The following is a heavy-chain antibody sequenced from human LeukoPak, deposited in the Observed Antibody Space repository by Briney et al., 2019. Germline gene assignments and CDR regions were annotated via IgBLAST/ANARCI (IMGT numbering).Heavy chain of an antibody. CDR1: SGSISSSGYY. J-gene: IGHJ6*03. V-gene: IGHV4-39*01. Sequence: SETLPLTCTVPSGSISSSGYYWGWIRQPPGKGLEWIWSVYYSGSTYYNPSLKSRVTISVDASKNQFSLKLSSVTAADTAIYYCTRSSGYYGGDMDVWGKGTTVTVSS. CDR2: VYYSGST. D-gene: IGHD3-22*01. CDR3: TRSSGYYGGDMDV.